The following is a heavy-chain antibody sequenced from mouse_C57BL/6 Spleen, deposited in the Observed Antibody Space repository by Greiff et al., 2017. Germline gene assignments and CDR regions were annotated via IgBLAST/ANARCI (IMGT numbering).Heavy chain of an antibody. CDR2: IWSDGST. Sequence: VKLQESGPGLVAPSQSLSITCTVSGFSLTSYGVHWVRQPPGKGLEWLVVIWSDGSTTYNSALKSRLSISKDNSKSQVFLKMNSLQTDDTAMYYCARHGIYYDYDGGVMDYWGQGTSVTVSS. V-gene: IGHV2-6-1*01. D-gene: IGHD2-4*01. CDR1: GFSLTSYG. J-gene: IGHJ4*01. CDR3: ARHGIYYDYDGGVMDY.